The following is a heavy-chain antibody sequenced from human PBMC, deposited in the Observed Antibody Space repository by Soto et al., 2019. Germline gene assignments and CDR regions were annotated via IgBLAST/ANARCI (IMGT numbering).Heavy chain of an antibody. CDR2: ISAGSSYT. CDR1: GFIFSDYY. Sequence: QVQLVESGGGLVKPGGSLRLSCEVSGFIFSDYYMSWIRQAPGKGLEWVSYISAGSSYTSYADSVKGRFTISRDNAKNSLYLQMNSLRAEDTAMYYCAREHGSGSYVYWGQGTLVTVSS. V-gene: IGHV3-11*05. D-gene: IGHD3-10*01. CDR3: AREHGSGSYVY. J-gene: IGHJ4*02.